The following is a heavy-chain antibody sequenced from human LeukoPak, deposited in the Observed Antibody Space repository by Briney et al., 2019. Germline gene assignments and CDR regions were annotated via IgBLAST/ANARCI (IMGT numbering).Heavy chain of an antibody. V-gene: IGHV3-64*01. J-gene: IGHJ5*02. CDR1: GFAFSSYA. Sequence: PGGSLRLSCATSGFAFSSYAMNWVRQAPGKGLEYVSAITGDGSTPYYANSVKGRFTISRDNSKNTLYLQMGSLRSEDMAVYYCARVGFSGYDSWGQGTLVTVSS. D-gene: IGHD5-12*01. CDR2: ITGDGSTP. CDR3: ARVGFSGYDS.